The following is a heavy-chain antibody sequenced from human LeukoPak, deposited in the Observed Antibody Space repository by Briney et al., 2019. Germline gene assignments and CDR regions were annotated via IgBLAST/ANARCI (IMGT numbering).Heavy chain of an antibody. CDR1: GFMFSNYG. V-gene: IGHV3-33*01. CDR2: IWYDGSNE. Sequence: GGSLRLSCAASGFMFSNYGMHWVRQAPGKGLEWVAVIWYDGSNEYYADSVKGRFTISRDNSKNTLYLQMNSLRPEDTAVYYCARALPDYYDGSGYYDYWGQGTLVTVSS. CDR3: ARALPDYYDGSGYYDY. J-gene: IGHJ4*02. D-gene: IGHD3-22*01.